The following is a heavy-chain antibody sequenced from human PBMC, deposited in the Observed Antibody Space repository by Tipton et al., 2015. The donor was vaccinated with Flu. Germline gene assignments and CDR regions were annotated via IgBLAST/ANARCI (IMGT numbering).Heavy chain of an antibody. CDR3: ARGRFGGYGMDV. CDR2: IYHYGST. J-gene: IGHJ6*02. D-gene: IGHD3-10*01. CDR1: GGSISSVNYY. Sequence: TLSLTCIVSGGSISSVNYYWGWIRQPPGKGLEWIGSIYHYGSTYYSPSLKSRVSISLDKSENQFSLRLSSVTAADAAVYYCARGRFGGYGMDVWGQGTTVSVSS. V-gene: IGHV4-39*07.